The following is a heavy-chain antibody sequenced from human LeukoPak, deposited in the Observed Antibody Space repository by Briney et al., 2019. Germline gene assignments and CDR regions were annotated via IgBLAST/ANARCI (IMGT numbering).Heavy chain of an antibody. CDR1: GLSFATYW. CDR2: INRDGSEK. J-gene: IGHJ4*02. Sequence: PGGSLRLSCVDSGLSFATYWMSWVRQAPGKRLEWVANINRDGSEKYYVDSVKGRFTISRDNAKNSLYLQMNSLRAEDTAVYYCASEIRYCSGGTCYSDYFDNWGQGTLVTVSS. V-gene: IGHV3-7*01. CDR3: ASEIRYCSGGTCYSDYFDN. D-gene: IGHD2-15*01.